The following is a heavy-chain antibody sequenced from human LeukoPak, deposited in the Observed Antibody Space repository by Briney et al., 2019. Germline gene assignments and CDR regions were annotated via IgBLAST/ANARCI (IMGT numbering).Heavy chain of an antibody. J-gene: IGHJ6*02. Sequence: GGSLRLSCAASGFTFSDYYMSWIRQAPGKGLEWVSYISSSRSTIYYADSVKGRFTISRDNAKNSLYLQMNSLRAEDTAVYYCARDSRLSQTNYYYYGMDVWGQGTTVTVSS. CDR1: GFTFSDYY. CDR3: ARDSRLSQTNYYYYGMDV. V-gene: IGHV3-11*01. D-gene: IGHD1-1*01. CDR2: ISSSRSTI.